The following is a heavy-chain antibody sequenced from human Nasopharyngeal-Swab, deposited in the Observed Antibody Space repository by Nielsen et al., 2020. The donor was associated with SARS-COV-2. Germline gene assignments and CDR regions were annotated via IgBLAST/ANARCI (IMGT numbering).Heavy chain of an antibody. V-gene: IGHV1-46*01. D-gene: IGHD2-21*01. CDR3: ARGGIPPHFRSYFDY. Sequence: ASVKVSCKASGYTFTSYYMHWVRQAPGQGLEWMGIINPSVGSTSYAQKFQGRVTMTRDTSTSTVYMELSSLRSEDTAVYYCARGGIPPHFRSYFDYWGQGTLVTVSS. J-gene: IGHJ4*02. CDR1: GYTFTSYY. CDR2: INPSVGST.